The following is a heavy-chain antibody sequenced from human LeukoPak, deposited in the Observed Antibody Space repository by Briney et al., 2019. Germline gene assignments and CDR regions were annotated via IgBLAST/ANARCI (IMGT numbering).Heavy chain of an antibody. Sequence: GGSLRLSCAASGFTFSSYAMSWVRQAPGKGLEWVSAISGSGDRTNYGDSVKGRFTISRDNSKNTLYLQMNSLRAEDTAVYYCAKDLTDPVVVVAATGDYFDYWGQGTLVTVSS. D-gene: IGHD2-15*01. CDR1: GFTFSSYA. J-gene: IGHJ4*02. CDR2: ISGSGDRT. CDR3: AKDLTDPVVVVAATGDYFDY. V-gene: IGHV3-23*01.